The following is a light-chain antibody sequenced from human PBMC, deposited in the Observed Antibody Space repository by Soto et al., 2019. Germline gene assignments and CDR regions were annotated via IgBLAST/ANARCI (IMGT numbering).Light chain of an antibody. CDR2: GAS. J-gene: IGKJ2*01. CDR1: QSVSRSY. Sequence: EILLTQSPGTLSLSPGERATLSCRASQSVSRSYLAWYQQKPGQAPRLLIYGASSRETGIPDRFSCSGSGTAFTRTISRLEHEDVEVYSCPQYSSLTHTFCQGTKVDIK. V-gene: IGKV3-20*01. CDR3: PQYSSLTHT.